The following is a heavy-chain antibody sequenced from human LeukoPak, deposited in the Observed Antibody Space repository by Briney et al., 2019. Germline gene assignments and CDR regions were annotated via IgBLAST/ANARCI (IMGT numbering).Heavy chain of an antibody. D-gene: IGHD6-6*01. CDR3: AKGLSSIAARGSLDY. J-gene: IGHJ4*02. Sequence: GRSLRLSCAASGFTFDDYAMHWVRQAPGKGLEWVSGISWNSGSIVYADSVKGRFTISRDNAKNSLYLQMNSLRAEDMALYYCAKGLSSIAARGSLDYWGQGTLVTVSS. CDR2: ISWNSGSI. V-gene: IGHV3-9*03. CDR1: GFTFDDYA.